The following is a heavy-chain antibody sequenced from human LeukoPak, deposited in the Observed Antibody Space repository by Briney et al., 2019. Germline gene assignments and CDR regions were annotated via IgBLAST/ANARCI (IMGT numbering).Heavy chain of an antibody. V-gene: IGHV3-23*01. CDR1: GFTFSNYA. CDR3: AKERGYTSGLGSLDY. Sequence: PGGSLRLSCAASGFTFSNYAMSWVRQVPGKGLEWVSTISGSGGSTYYADSLKGRFTISRDNSENTLFLQMNSLLPVHPAVYYCAKERGYTSGLGSLDYWGQGTLVTVST. CDR2: ISGSGGST. J-gene: IGHJ4*02. D-gene: IGHD6-19*01.